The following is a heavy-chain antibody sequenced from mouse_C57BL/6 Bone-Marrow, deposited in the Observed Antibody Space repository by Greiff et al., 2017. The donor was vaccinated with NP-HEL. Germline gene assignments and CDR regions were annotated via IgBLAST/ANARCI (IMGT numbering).Heavy chain of an antibody. J-gene: IGHJ1*03. D-gene: IGHD1-1*01. CDR1: GYTFTSYW. Sequence: LQQPGAELVKPGASVKMSCKASGYTFTSYWITWVKQRPGQGLEWIGDIYPGSGSTNYNEKFKSKATLTVDTSSSTAYMQLSSLTSEDSAVYYCAREGYGSSYWGWYFDVWGTGTTVTVSS. V-gene: IGHV1-55*01. CDR2: IYPGSGST. CDR3: AREGYGSSYWGWYFDV.